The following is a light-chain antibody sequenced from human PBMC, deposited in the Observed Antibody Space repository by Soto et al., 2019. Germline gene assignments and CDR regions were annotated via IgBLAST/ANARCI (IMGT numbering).Light chain of an antibody. CDR3: QSYDNSQNGPV. V-gene: IGLV1-40*01. CDR1: SSNIGAGYD. Sequence: QPVLTQPPSVSGAPVQRVSISCTGSSSNIGAGYDAHWYQQLPGKVPRLLIYNDNNRPSGVPDRFSGSKSGTSASLAITGIQPEYEANYYGQSYDNSQNGPVFGPVTKLTVL. J-gene: IGLJ1*01. CDR2: NDN.